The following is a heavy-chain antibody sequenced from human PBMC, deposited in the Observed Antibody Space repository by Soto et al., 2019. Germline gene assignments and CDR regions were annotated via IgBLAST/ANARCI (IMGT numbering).Heavy chain of an antibody. CDR2: INHSGST. J-gene: IGHJ6*02. V-gene: IGHV4-34*01. CDR1: GGSFIGYY. CDR3: ARGQNYDILTGYGPYYYYYGMDV. Sequence: SQTLCLTWAVYGGSFIGYYWSWIRQQPGKGLEWIGEINHSGSTNYNPSLKSRVTISVDTSKNQFSLKLSSVTAADTAVYYCARGQNYDILTGYGPYYYYYGMDVWGQGTTVTVSS. D-gene: IGHD3-9*01.